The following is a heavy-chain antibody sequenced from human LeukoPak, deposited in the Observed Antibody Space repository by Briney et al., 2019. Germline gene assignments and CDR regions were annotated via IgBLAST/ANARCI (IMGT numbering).Heavy chain of an antibody. Sequence: HPGGSLRLSCAAYGFTFSSYEMNWVRQAPGKGLEWVSYISSSGSSIYYADSVKGRFTISRDNAKNSLYLQMNSLRAEDTAVYYCARDTYVDIVVVPAFRGDNWFDPWGQGTLVTVSS. CDR3: ARDTYVDIVVVPAFRGDNWFDP. V-gene: IGHV3-48*03. CDR2: ISSSGSSI. D-gene: IGHD2-2*03. J-gene: IGHJ5*02. CDR1: GFTFSSYE.